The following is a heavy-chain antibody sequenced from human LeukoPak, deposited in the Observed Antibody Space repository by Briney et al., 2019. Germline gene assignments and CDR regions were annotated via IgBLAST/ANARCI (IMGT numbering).Heavy chain of an antibody. Sequence: GGSLRLSCAASGFTFSSYSMNWVRQAPGKGLEWVSSISSSSSYIYYADSVKGRFTISRDNAKNSLYLQMNSLRAEDTAVYYCARPQSSSSSPFDYWGQGTLVTVSS. CDR2: ISSSSSYI. CDR1: GFTFSSYS. CDR3: ARPQSSSSSPFDY. J-gene: IGHJ4*02. V-gene: IGHV3-21*01. D-gene: IGHD6-6*01.